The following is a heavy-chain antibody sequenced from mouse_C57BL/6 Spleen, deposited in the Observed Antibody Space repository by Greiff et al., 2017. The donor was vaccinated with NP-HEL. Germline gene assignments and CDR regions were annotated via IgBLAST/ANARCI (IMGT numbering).Heavy chain of an antibody. CDR2: INPNYGTT. V-gene: IGHV1-39*01. Sequence: EVQLQESGPELVKPGASVKISCKASGYSFTDYNMNWVKQSNGKSLEWIGVINPNYGTTSYNQKFKGKATLTVDQSSSTAYMQLNSLTSEDSAVYYCARSAIYYDYHYWYFDVWGTGTTVTVSS. CDR1: GYSFTDYN. D-gene: IGHD2-4*01. J-gene: IGHJ1*03. CDR3: ARSAIYYDYHYWYFDV.